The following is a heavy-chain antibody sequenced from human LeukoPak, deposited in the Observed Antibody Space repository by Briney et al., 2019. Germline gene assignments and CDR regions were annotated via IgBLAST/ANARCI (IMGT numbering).Heavy chain of an antibody. V-gene: IGHV3-23*01. CDR3: TTESLWELLPYY. CDR2: ISGSGGST. D-gene: IGHD1-26*01. CDR1: GFTFSSYA. J-gene: IGHJ4*02. Sequence: QTGGSLRLSCAASGFTFSSYAMSWVRQAPGKGLEWVSAISGSGGSTYYADSVKGRFTISRDNSKNTLYLQMNSLRAEDTAVYYCTTESLWELLPYYWGQGTLVTVSS.